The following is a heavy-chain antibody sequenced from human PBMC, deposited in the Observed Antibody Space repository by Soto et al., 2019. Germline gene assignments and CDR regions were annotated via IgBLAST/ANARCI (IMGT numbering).Heavy chain of an antibody. CDR1: GDSVSSNSAA. D-gene: IGHD7-27*01. CDR3: ARDAVTGDLRYYYCYGMDV. V-gene: IGHV6-1*01. Sequence: SQTLSLTCAISGDSVSSNSAAWNWIRQSPSRGLEWLGRTYYRSKWYNDYAVSVKSRITINPDTSKNQFSLQLNSVTPEDTAVYYCARDAVTGDLRYYYCYGMDVWGQGTTVTVSS. CDR2: TYYRSKWYN. J-gene: IGHJ6*02.